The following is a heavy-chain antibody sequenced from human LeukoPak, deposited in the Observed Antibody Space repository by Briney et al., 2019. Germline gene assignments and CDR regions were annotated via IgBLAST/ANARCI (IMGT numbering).Heavy chain of an antibody. Sequence: GGSLRLSCAASGFTFDDYAMHWFRQAPGKGLEWVSLISGDGGSTYYADSVKGRFTISRDNSKNSLYLQMNSLRTEDTALYYCAKDSLPYYYDSTHYISPFDYWGQGTLVTVSS. CDR2: ISGDGGST. CDR3: AKDSLPYYYDSTHYISPFDY. CDR1: GFTFDDYA. J-gene: IGHJ4*02. V-gene: IGHV3-43*02. D-gene: IGHD3-22*01.